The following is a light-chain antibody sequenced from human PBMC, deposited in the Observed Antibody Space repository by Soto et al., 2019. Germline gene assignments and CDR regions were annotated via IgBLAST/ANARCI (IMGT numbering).Light chain of an antibody. CDR3: QQYFQRQFT. Sequence: IMVTQSPAALSLSPGDTATLTCRSTSSVHWHLAWYHVRPGQSPRLLISGSSVRANGVPERFSGGGAGTQFTLTIDGVQPEDVGVYYCQQYFQRQFTFVQGTKVQI. V-gene: IGKV3-15*01. CDR1: SSVHWH. CDR2: GSS. J-gene: IGKJ1*01.